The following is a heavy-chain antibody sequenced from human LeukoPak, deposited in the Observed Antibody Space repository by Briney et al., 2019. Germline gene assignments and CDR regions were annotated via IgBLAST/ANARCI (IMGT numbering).Heavy chain of an antibody. D-gene: IGHD4-17*01. V-gene: IGHV4-39*01. CDR3: ARHAPIKTAVTTSHAFDI. J-gene: IGHJ3*02. CDR2: IYYSGNT. Sequence: SETLSLTCSVSGGSISSRSYYWGWIRQPPGKGLECVGSIYYSGNTYYNPSLKSRVTISVDTSKNQFSLKLSSVTAADTAVYFCARHAPIKTAVTTSHAFDIWGQGTMVTVSS. CDR1: GGSISSRSYY.